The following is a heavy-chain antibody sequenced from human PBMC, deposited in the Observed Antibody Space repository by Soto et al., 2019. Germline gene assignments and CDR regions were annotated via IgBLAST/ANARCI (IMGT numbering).Heavy chain of an antibody. D-gene: IGHD5-18*01. J-gene: IGHJ5*02. CDR3: ARVDTAMVWFWFDP. Sequence: QVQLVESGGGVVQPGRSLRLSCAASGFTFSSYAMHWVRQAPGKGLEWVAVISYDGSNKYYADSVKGRFTISRDNSKNTLYLQMNRLRAEDTAVYYGARVDTAMVWFWFDPWGQGTLVTVSS. CDR2: ISYDGSNK. V-gene: IGHV3-30-3*01. CDR1: GFTFSSYA.